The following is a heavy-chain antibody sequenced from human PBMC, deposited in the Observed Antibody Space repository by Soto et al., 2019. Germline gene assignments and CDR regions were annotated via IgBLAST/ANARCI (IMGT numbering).Heavy chain of an antibody. CDR1: GGSFSGYY. CDR2: INHSGST. J-gene: IGHJ4*02. Sequence: SETLSLTCAVYGGSFSGYYWSWIRQPPGKGPEWIGEINHSGSTNYNPSLKSRVTISVDTSKNQFSLKLSSVTAADTAVYYCVSMYYYDTSGSGPLWGQGTLVTVSS. CDR3: VSMYYYDTSGSGPL. D-gene: IGHD3-22*01. V-gene: IGHV4-34*01.